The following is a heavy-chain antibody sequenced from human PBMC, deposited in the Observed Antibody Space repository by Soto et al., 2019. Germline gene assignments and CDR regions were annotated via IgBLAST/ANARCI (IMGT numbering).Heavy chain of an antibody. CDR2: ISGSGGDT. CDR3: AKILSTVTTYYYGMDV. J-gene: IGHJ6*02. CDR1: VFSFSTYP. Sequence: PWWSLRLSCSASVFSFSTYPMTWFRQAPGKRLEGVSSISGSGGDTYYIDSVKGRFTISRDNSKNTVYLQMNSLRAEDTAVYYCAKILSTVTTYYYGMDVWGQGTTVTVSS. V-gene: IGHV3-23*01. D-gene: IGHD4-17*01.